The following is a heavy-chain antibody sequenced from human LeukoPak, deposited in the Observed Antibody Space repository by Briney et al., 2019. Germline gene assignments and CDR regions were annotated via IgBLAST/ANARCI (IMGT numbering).Heavy chain of an antibody. CDR2: IYHSGST. CDR1: GGSISSSNW. V-gene: IGHV4-4*02. Sequence: SGTLSLTCAVSGGSISSSNWWRWVRQPPGKGLEWIGEIYHSGSTNYNPSLKGRVTISVDKSKNQFSLKLSSVTAADTAVYYCARVYYDILTGYPPPLDYWGQGTLVTVSS. D-gene: IGHD3-9*01. J-gene: IGHJ4*02. CDR3: ARVYYDILTGYPPPLDY.